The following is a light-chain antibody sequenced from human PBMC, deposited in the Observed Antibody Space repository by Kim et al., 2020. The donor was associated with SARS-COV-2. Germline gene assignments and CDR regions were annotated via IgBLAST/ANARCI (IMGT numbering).Light chain of an antibody. CDR1: SSNIGAGYV. V-gene: IGLV1-40*01. Sequence: RVTSSCTGSSSNIGAGYVVHWYQQLPGTAPKLLIYGNSNRPSGVPDRFSGSKSGTSASLAITGLQAEDEADYYCQSYDSSLSGYVFGTGTKVTVL. CDR2: GNS. J-gene: IGLJ1*01. CDR3: QSYDSSLSGYV.